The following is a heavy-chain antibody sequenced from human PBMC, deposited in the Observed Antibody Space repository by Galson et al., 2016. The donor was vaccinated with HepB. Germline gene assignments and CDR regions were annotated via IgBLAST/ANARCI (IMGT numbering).Heavy chain of an antibody. CDR3: ARGRYDFWNGYWSYYYDMNV. CDR2: ISGSSSYI. J-gene: IGHJ6*02. CDR1: GFSFSSYS. D-gene: IGHD3-3*01. V-gene: IGHV3-21*01. Sequence: SLRLSCAASGFSFSSYSMNWVRQAPGKGLKWLSYISGSSSYIYYADSVKGRFTISRDNAENSLYLQMNSLEAEDTAVYYCARGRYDFWNGYWSYYYDMNVWGQGTTVTVSS.